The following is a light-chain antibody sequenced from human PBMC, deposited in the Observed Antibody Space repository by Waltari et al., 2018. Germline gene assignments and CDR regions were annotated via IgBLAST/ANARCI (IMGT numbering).Light chain of an antibody. J-gene: IGKJ1*01. Sequence: EIVLTQSPGTLSLSPGERATLSCRASQSVSRALAWYQQKTGQAPRLLIYAASTRATGVPDRFSGSGSGTDFSLTISRLDPEDFAVYYCQHYVNLPVTFGQGTKVEI. CDR2: AAS. CDR1: QSVSRA. V-gene: IGKV3-20*01. CDR3: QHYVNLPVT.